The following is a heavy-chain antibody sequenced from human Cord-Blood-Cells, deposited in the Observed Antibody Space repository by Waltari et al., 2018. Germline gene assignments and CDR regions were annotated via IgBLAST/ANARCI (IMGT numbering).Heavy chain of an antibody. J-gene: IGHJ5*02. CDR3: ASYRELLGNWFDP. Sequence: QVQLVQSGAEVKKPGSSVKVSCKASGGTFSSYAISWVRQAPGQGLEWMGGIIPIVGTANYAPKFQGIVTITADESTSTAYMELSSLRSEDTAVYYCASYRELLGNWFDPWGQGTLVTVSS. D-gene: IGHD1-26*01. CDR1: GGTFSSYA. CDR2: IIPIVGTA. V-gene: IGHV1-69*01.